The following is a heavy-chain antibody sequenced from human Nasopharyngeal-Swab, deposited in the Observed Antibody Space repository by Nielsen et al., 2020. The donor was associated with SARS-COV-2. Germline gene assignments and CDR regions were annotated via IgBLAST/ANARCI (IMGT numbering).Heavy chain of an antibody. CDR3: ARLDPFGSEDK. Sequence: ESLKISCTVSGGSFTSSRHRWGWVRQPPGKGLEWIGQILVNRYTEYHPSVRGRITVYADTSENSFSLRLSSVTAADTAVYYCARLDPFGSEDKWGQGTLVTVSS. CDR1: GGSFTSSRHR. V-gene: IGHV4-39*02. J-gene: IGHJ4*02. D-gene: IGHD3-3*01. CDR2: ILVNRYT.